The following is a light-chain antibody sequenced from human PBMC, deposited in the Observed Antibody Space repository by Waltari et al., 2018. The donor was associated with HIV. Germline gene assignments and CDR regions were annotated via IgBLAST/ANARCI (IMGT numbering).Light chain of an antibody. CDR2: EVS. Sequence: QSALTQPASVSGSPGQPITISCTGTSSDVGDFDYVSWYQQHPGTAPKRMIFEVSYRPSGVSSRFSGSKSGNTASLTISGLRAEDEADYYCSSYTTSSTLVVFGGGTRLTVL. CDR1: SSDVGDFDY. CDR3: SSYTTSSTLVV. J-gene: IGLJ3*02. V-gene: IGLV2-14*01.